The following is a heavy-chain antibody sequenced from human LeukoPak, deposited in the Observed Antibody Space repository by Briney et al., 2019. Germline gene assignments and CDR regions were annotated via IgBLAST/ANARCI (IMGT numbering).Heavy chain of an antibody. D-gene: IGHD3-10*01. CDR1: GFTFSSYA. CDR2: IRGSGVST. J-gene: IGHJ4*02. V-gene: IGHV3-23*01. Sequence: GGSLRLSCAASGFTFSSYAMSWVRQAPGKGLEWVSAIRGSGVSTYYADSVKGRFTISRDNSKNTLYLQMNSLRAEDTAVYYCAKDMEGWTSGMGYWGQGTLVTVSS. CDR3: AKDMEGWTSGMGY.